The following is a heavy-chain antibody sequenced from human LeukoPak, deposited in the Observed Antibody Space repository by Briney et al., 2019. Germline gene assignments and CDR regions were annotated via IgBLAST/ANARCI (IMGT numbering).Heavy chain of an antibody. Sequence: SETLSLTCTVSGGSISSYYWSWIRQPPGKGLEWIGYIYYSGSTNYNPSLKSRVTISVDTSKNQFSLKLSSVTAADTAVYYCARTGAVAGIGWFDSWGQGTLVTVSS. D-gene: IGHD6-19*01. CDR1: GGSISSYY. CDR2: IYYSGST. V-gene: IGHV4-59*08. J-gene: IGHJ5*01. CDR3: ARTGAVAGIGWFDS.